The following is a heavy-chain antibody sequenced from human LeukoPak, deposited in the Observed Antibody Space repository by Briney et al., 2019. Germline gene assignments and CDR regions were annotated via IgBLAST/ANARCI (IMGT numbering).Heavy chain of an antibody. CDR3: ARAPSNAHFDY. CDR2: IYSGGST. D-gene: IGHD3-3*02. V-gene: IGHV3-66*01. CDR1: GFPISSHY. J-gene: IGHJ4*02. Sequence: GGSLRLSCTASGFPISSHYISWVRQAPGKGLEWVSLIYSGGSTYYADSVKGRFTISRDNSNNTVYLQMNSLRAEDTAVYYCARAPSNAHFDYWGQGTLVTVSS.